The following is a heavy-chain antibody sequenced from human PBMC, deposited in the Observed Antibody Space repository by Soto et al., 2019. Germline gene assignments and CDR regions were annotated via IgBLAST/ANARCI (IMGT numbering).Heavy chain of an antibody. J-gene: IGHJ6*02. CDR2: ISSSSSYI. D-gene: IGHD7-27*01. V-gene: IGHV3-21*01. Sequence: GGSLRLSCAASGFTFSSYSMNWVRQAPGKGLEWVSSISSSSSYIYYADSVKGRFTISRDNAKNSLYLQMNSRRAEDTAVYYCARDGEYYYYGMDVWGQGTTVTVSS. CDR3: ARDGEYYYYGMDV. CDR1: GFTFSSYS.